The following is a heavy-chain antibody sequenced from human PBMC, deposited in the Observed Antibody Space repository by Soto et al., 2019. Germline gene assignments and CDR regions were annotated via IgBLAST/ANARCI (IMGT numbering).Heavy chain of an antibody. CDR2: ISAYNGNT. CDR1: GYTFTSYG. D-gene: IGHD3-3*01. CDR3: ARDRGGDYDFWSGYYSGSWFDP. V-gene: IGHV1-18*01. J-gene: IGHJ5*02. Sequence: QVQLVQSGAEVKKPGASVKVSCKASGYTFTSYGISWVRQAPGQGLEWMGWISAYNGNTNYAQKLQGRVPMTPDTSTSTAYMELGSLRSDDTAVYYCARDRGGDYDFWSGYYSGSWFDPWGQGTLVTVSS.